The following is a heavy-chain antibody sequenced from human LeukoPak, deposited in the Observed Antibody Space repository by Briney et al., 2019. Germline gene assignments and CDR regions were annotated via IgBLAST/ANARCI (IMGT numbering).Heavy chain of an antibody. D-gene: IGHD3-9*01. V-gene: IGHV1-69*13. CDR1: GGTFSSYA. CDR2: IIPIFGTA. J-gene: IGHJ4*02. CDR3: ASGRYDILTGADY. Sequence: SVKVSCKASGGTFSSYAISWVRQAPGQGLEWMGGIIPIFGTANYAQKFQGIVTITADESTSTAYMELRSRRSEDTAVDYCASGRYDILTGADYWGQGTLVTVSS.